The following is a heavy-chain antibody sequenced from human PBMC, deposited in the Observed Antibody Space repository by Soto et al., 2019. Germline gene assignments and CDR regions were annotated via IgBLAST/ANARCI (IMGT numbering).Heavy chain of an antibody. V-gene: IGHV3-74*01. CDR1: GFTFSSYW. CDR2: ISNDGSST. CDR3: ARLPNKSPQN. J-gene: IGHJ1*01. Sequence: EVQLVESGGGLVQPGGSLRLSCVASGFTFSSYWLHWVRQAPGKGLVWVSSISNDGSSTSYADPVKGRFTISRDNAKNTLYLQMNSQRAEDTAVYYCARLPNKSPQNWGQGTLVIVSP.